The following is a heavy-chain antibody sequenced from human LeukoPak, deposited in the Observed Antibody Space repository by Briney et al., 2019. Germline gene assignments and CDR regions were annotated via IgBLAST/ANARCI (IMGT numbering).Heavy chain of an antibody. Sequence: GGSLRLSCAASGFTFTTYWMHWVRQAPGKGVVWVSHINSDGSITSYADSVKGRFTISRDNAKNTLYLHMNSLRAEDTAVYYCARDAVDTANAVWGQGTTVTVSS. J-gene: IGHJ6*02. CDR3: ARDAVDTANAV. CDR1: GFTFTTYW. V-gene: IGHV3-74*01. CDR2: INSDGSIT. D-gene: IGHD5-18*01.